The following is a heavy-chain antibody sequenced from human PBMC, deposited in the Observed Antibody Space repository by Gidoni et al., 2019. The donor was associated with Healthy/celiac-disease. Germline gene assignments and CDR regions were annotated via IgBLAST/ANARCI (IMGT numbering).Heavy chain of an antibody. D-gene: IGHD2-15*01. CDR1: GGSFSGYY. V-gene: IGHV4-34*01. Sequence: QVQLQQWGAGLLKPSETLSLTCAVYGGSFSGYYWSWIRQPPGKGLEWIGEINHSGSTNYNPSLKSRVTISVDTSKNQFSLKLSSVTAADTAVYYCARGRPLGGYCSGGSCHNDYWGQGTLVTVSS. CDR3: ARGRPLGGYCSGGSCHNDY. CDR2: INHSGST. J-gene: IGHJ4*02.